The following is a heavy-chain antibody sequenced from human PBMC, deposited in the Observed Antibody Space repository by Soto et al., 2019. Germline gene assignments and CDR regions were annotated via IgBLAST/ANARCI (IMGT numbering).Heavy chain of an antibody. CDR1: GGSISSYY. CDR2: IYYSGST. V-gene: IGHV4-59*13. D-gene: IGHD3-22*01. J-gene: IGHJ4*02. CDR3: ASTKDSSGYYYGLDY. Sequence: SETLSLTCTVSGGSISSYYWSWIRQPPGKGLEWIGYIYYSGSTGYKPSLKSRVTISVDTSKNQFSLKLSSVTAADTAVYYCASTKDSSGYYYGLDYWGQGTLVTVSS.